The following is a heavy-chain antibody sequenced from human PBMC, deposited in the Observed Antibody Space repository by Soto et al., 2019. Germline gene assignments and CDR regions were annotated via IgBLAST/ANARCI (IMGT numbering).Heavy chain of an antibody. V-gene: IGHV3-23*01. CDR1: GFTFSSYA. CDR3: AKDGVMYSSPYYYYYYGMDV. Sequence: GGSLRLSCAASGFTFSSYAMSWVRQAPGKGLEWVSAISGSGGSTYYADSVKGRFTISRDNSKNTLYLQMNSLRAEDTAVYYCAKDGVMYSSPYYYYYYGMDVWGQGTTVTVSS. CDR2: ISGSGGST. J-gene: IGHJ6*02. D-gene: IGHD6-13*01.